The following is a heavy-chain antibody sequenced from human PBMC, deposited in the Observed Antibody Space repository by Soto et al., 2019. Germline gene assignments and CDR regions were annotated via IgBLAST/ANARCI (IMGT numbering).Heavy chain of an antibody. CDR3: ARAQFYGEAGGSRPPRDYSYGMDV. CDR2: IIPIFGTA. V-gene: IGHV1-69*12. J-gene: IGHJ6*02. D-gene: IGHD3-16*01. CDR1: GGTFSSYA. Sequence: QVQLVQSGAEVKKPGSSVKVSCKASGGTFSSYAISWVRQAPGQGLEWMGGIIPIFGTANYAQKFQGRVTITADEATSTAYMELSSLRAEDTAVYYCARAQFYGEAGGSRPPRDYSYGMDVWGQGTTVTVSS.